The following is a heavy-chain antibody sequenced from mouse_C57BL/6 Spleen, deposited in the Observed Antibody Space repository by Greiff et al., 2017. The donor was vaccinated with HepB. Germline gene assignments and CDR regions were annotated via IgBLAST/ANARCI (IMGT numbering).Heavy chain of an antibody. CDR3: ARSDYADV. D-gene: IGHD2-4*01. Sequence: VQLQQPGAELVMPGASVKMSCKASGYTFTSYWMHWVKQRPGQGLEWIGEIDPSDSYTNYNQKFKGKSTLTVDQSSSTAYMTLSSLTSEDSAVYYCARSDYADVWGTGTTVTVSS. CDR1: GYTFTSYW. J-gene: IGHJ1*03. V-gene: IGHV1-69*01. CDR2: IDPSDSYT.